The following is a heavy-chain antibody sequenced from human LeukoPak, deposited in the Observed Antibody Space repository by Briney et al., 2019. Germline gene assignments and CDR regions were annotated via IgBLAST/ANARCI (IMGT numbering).Heavy chain of an antibody. CDR2: IYHSGST. CDR1: GGSISSSNW. Sequence: PSETLSLTCAVSGGSISSSNWWSWVRQPPGKGLEWIGEIYHSGSTNYNPSLKSRVTISLDKSKNQFSLKLSSVTAADTAVYYCARHPVITGTFFSFDYWGQGTLVTVSS. D-gene: IGHD1-7*01. CDR3: ARHPVITGTFFSFDY. V-gene: IGHV4-4*02. J-gene: IGHJ4*02.